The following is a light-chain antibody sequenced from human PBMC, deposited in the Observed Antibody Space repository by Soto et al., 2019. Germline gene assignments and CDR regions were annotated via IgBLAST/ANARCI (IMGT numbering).Light chain of an antibody. CDR3: QQYVSWM. J-gene: IGKJ1*01. V-gene: IGKV3-20*01. CDR2: GTS. CDR1: QSISSNH. Sequence: EIVLTQSPGTLSVSPGERATLSCRASQSISSNHLAWYQQKPGQAPRLLSYGTSSRAPGIPDRFSGSESGKDFTLTISRLEPEESAIYYFQQYVSWMFGPGTKVEIK.